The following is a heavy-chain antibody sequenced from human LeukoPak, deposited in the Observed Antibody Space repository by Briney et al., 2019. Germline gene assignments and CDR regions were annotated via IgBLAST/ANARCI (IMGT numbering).Heavy chain of an antibody. CDR3: AGFEGASDNWFDP. CDR2: IKEDGSQK. J-gene: IGHJ5*02. D-gene: IGHD3-9*01. CDR1: GFTFSSYF. V-gene: IGHV3-7*01. Sequence: GGSLRLSCAASGFTFSSYFMGWVRQAPGKGLEWVANIKEDGSQKYYVDSVRGRFTIPRDNADNSLYLQMNSLRAEDTAVYYCAGFEGASDNWFDPWGQGTLVTVSS.